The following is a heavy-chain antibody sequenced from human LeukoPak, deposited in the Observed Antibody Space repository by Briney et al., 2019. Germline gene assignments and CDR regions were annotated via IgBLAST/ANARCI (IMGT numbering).Heavy chain of an antibody. CDR1: GFTFSSYW. V-gene: IGHV3-7*01. Sequence: GGSLRLSCAASGFTFSSYWMTWVCQAPGKGLEWVANIQQDGSEKYYVDSVKGRFTISRDNAKSSLYLQMNSLRAEDTAVYYCARDQVADYWGQGTLVTVSS. J-gene: IGHJ4*02. CDR2: IQQDGSEK. CDR3: ARDQVADY. D-gene: IGHD2-15*01.